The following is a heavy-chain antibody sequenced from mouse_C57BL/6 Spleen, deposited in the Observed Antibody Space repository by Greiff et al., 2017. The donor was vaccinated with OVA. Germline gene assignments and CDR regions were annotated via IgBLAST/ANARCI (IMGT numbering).Heavy chain of an antibody. V-gene: IGHV1-11*01. Sequence: QVQLKQSGAELASPGASVTLSCKASGYTFTDHIMNWVKKRPGQGLEWIGRIYPVSGETNYNQKFMGKATFSVDRSSSTVYMVLNSLTSEDPAVYYCGRSGGKLGRGAMDYWGQGTSVTVSS. CDR1: GYTFTDHI. CDR3: GRSGGKLGRGAMDY. CDR2: IYPVSGET. J-gene: IGHJ4*01. D-gene: IGHD4-1*01.